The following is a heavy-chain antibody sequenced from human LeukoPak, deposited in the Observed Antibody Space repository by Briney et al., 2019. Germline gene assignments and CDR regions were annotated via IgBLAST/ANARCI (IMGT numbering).Heavy chain of an antibody. CDR1: GGSVSSGSYY. D-gene: IGHD2/OR15-2a*01. V-gene: IGHV4-61*01. J-gene: IGHJ6*04. CDR2: IYYSGST. Sequence: SETLSLTCTVSGGSVSSGSYYWSWIRQPPGKGLEWIGYIYYSGSTNYNPSLKSRVTISVDTSKNQFSLKLSSVTAADTAVYYCAREEEGLISHYYYYGMDVWGKGTTATVSS. CDR3: AREEEGLISHYYYYGMDV.